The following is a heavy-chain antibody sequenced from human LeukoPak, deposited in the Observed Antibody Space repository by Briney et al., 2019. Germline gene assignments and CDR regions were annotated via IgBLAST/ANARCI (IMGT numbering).Heavy chain of an antibody. Sequence: SETLCLTCTVSGGSISDYYWSWIRQPAGKGLEWIGRINTSGSTNCNPSLKRRVTMSVDTSKNRFSLMLTSVTAADTDVYYCAREIATSGGNSRAFDYWGQGTLVTVSS. CDR3: AREIATSGGNSRAFDY. CDR1: GGSISDYY. V-gene: IGHV4-4*07. D-gene: IGHD4-23*01. CDR2: INTSGST. J-gene: IGHJ4*02.